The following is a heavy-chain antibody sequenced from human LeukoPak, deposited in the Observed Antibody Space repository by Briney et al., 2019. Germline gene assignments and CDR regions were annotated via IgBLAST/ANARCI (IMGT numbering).Heavy chain of an antibody. CDR1: GFTFSSYA. Sequence: GGSLRLSCAASGFTFSSYAMSWVRQAPGKGLEWVSAISGSGGSTYYADSVKGRFTISRDNSKNMLYLQMNSLRAEDTAVYYCAKVPQWELTYYFDYWGQGTLVTVSS. CDR3: AKVPQWELTYYFDY. J-gene: IGHJ4*02. D-gene: IGHD1-26*01. V-gene: IGHV3-23*01. CDR2: ISGSGGST.